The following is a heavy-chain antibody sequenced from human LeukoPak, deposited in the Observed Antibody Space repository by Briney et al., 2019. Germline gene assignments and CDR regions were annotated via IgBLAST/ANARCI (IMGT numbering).Heavy chain of an antibody. CDR3: AGSIVAMNWFDP. V-gene: IGHV1-18*01. CDR1: GYTFTSYG. Sequence: ASVKASCKASGYTFTSYGISWVRQAPGQGPEWMGWISAYNGNTNYAQKFQGRVTMTTDTSTSTAYMELRSLRSDDTAVYYCAGSIVAMNWFDPWGQGTLVTVSS. J-gene: IGHJ5*02. D-gene: IGHD5-12*01. CDR2: ISAYNGNT.